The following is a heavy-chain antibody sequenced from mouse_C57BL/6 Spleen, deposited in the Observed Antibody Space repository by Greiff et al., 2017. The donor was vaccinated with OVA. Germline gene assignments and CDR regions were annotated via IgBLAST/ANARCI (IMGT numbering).Heavy chain of an antibody. CDR1: GYTFTSYW. J-gene: IGHJ4*01. V-gene: IGHV1-64*01. CDR3: ARDYYGPYAMDY. Sequence: QVQLQQPGAELVKPGASVKLSCKASGYTFTSYWMHWVKQRPGQGLEWIGMIHPNSGSTTYNEKFKSKATLTVDKSSSTAYMQLSSLTAEDAAVYDCARDYYGPYAMDYWGQGTSVTVSS. D-gene: IGHD1-2*01. CDR2: IHPNSGST.